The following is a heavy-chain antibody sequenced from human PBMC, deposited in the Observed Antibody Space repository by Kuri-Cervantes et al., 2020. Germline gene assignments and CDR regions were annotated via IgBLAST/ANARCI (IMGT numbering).Heavy chain of an antibody. CDR3: ARGESDIVVVPAAIHKNY. D-gene: IGHD2-2*01. J-gene: IGHJ4*02. CDR1: GFTFSSYE. V-gene: IGHV3-48*02. CDR2: ISSSSSTI. Sequence: GGSLRLSCAASGFTFSSYEMNWVRQAPGKGLEWVSYISSSSSTIYYADSVKGRFTISRDNAKNSLYLQMNSLRDEDTAVYYCARGESDIVVVPAAIHKNYWGQGTLVTVSS.